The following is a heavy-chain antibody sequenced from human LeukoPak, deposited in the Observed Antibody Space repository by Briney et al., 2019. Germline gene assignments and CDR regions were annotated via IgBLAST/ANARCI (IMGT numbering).Heavy chain of an antibody. J-gene: IGHJ4*02. V-gene: IGHV3-21*01. D-gene: IGHD3-22*01. CDR2: ISSSSTYI. Sequence: MAGGSLRLSCAASGFTFTSYSMTWVRQAPGKGLEWVSSISSSSTYIYYADSVKGRFTISRDNAKNSVYLQLDSLRDEDTAVYYCARGHYYDSSGYYYNDYWGQGTLATVSS. CDR3: ARGHYYDSSGYYYNDY. CDR1: GFTFTSYS.